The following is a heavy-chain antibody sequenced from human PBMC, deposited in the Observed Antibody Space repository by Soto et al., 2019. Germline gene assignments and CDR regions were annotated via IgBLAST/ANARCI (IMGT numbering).Heavy chain of an antibody. Sequence: PGGSLRLSCAASGFTFSSDWMHWVRQAPGKGLVWVSRINTDGCGTTYADSVKGRFTISRDKAKNMVYLQMNSLSAEDTAVYYCARLFYYDNSGHYYGNDAFDIWGQGTMVTVSS. CDR1: GFTFSSDW. D-gene: IGHD3-22*01. CDR3: ARLFYYDNSGHYYGNDAFDI. V-gene: IGHV3-74*01. J-gene: IGHJ3*02. CDR2: INTDGCGT.